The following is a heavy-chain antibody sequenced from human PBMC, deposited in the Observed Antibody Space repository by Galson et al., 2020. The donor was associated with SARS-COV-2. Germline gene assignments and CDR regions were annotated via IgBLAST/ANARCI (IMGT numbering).Heavy chain of an antibody. CDR3: ARDLPAAAGPVEYFQH. Sequence: GGSLRLSCTASGFTFSSYGMHWVRQAPGKGLEWVAVIWYDGSNKYYADSVKGRFTISRDNSKNTLYLQMNSLRAEDTAVYYCARDLPAAAGPVEYFQHWGQGTLVTVSS. CDR2: IWYDGSNK. CDR1: GFTFSSYG. V-gene: IGHV3-33*01. D-gene: IGHD6-13*01. J-gene: IGHJ1*01.